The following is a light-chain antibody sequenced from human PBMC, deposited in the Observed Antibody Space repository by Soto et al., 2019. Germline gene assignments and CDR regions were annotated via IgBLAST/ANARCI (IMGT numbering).Light chain of an antibody. CDR2: EVS. CDR3: CSYAGSSTR. V-gene: IGLV2-23*02. J-gene: IGLJ1*01. Sequence: QSVLTRPASVSGSPGQSNTISCTGTSSDVGSYNLVSWYQQHPGKAPKLMIYEVSKRPSGVSNRFSGSKSGNTASLTISGLQAEDEADYYCCSYAGSSTRFGTGTKLTVL. CDR1: SSDVGSYNL.